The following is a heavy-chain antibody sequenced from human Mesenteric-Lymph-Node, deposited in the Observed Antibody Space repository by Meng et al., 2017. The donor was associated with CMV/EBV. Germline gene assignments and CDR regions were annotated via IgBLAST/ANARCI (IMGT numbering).Heavy chain of an antibody. D-gene: IGHD1-1*01. Sequence: LPCCVYGGSFSGYDWSWIRQPPGKGLEWIGEINHSGSTNYNPTLKSRATIVADTSKDQFSLRLTSVTAADTAVYYCARAWYSRHKYWGQGTLVTVSS. CDR3: ARAWYSRHKY. V-gene: IGHV4-34*01. CDR1: GGSFSGYD. J-gene: IGHJ4*02. CDR2: INHSGST.